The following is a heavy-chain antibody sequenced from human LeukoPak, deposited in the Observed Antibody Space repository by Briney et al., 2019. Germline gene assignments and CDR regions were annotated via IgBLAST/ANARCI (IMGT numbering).Heavy chain of an antibody. D-gene: IGHD3-10*01. CDR3: AKVQLLWFGELHGGEFDY. V-gene: IGHV3-30*18. J-gene: IGHJ4*02. CDR1: GFTFSSYG. CDR2: ISYDGSNK. Sequence: SGGSLRLSCAASGFTFSSYGMHWVRQAPGKGLEWVAVISYDGSNKYYADSVKGRFTISRDNSKNTLYLQMNSLRAEDTAVYYCAKVQLLWFGELHGGEFDYWGQGTLVTVSS.